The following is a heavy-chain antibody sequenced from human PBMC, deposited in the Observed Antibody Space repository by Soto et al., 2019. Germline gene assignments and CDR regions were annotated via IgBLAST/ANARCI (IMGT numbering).Heavy chain of an antibody. V-gene: IGHV3-30*18. J-gene: IGHJ4*02. CDR3: AKQSFSAHQFLDH. CDR1: GYTFSNYG. Sequence: QVQLLESGGGVVQPGRSLRLSCAASGYTFSNYGMHWVRQAPGKGLEWVTTISSDGNDKYYAGSVKGRFTISRHNSENTLDLQMNGLRAEDAAVYYFAKQSFSAHQFLDHWGQATLVTVSS. D-gene: IGHD6-6*01. CDR2: ISSDGNDK.